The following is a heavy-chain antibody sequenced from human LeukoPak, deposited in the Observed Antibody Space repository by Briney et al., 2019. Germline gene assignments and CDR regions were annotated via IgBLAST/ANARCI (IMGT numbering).Heavy chain of an antibody. CDR2: INPSGGST. CDR3: ARDGIAAAGTGLYYYYYYMDV. D-gene: IGHD6-13*01. V-gene: IGHV1-46*01. J-gene: IGHJ6*03. CDR1: GYTFTSYY. Sequence: ASVKVSCKASGYTFTSYYMHWVRQAPGQGLEWMGIINPSGGSTSYAQKVQGRVTMTRDMSTSTVYMELSSLRSEDTAVYYCARDGIAAAGTGLYYYYYYMDVWGKGTTVTVSS.